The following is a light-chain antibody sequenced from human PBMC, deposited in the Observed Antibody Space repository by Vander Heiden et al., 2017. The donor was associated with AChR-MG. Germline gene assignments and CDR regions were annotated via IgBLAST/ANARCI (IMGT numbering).Light chain of an antibody. V-gene: IGKV1-9*01. CDR3: QELPST. CDR2: ATS. J-gene: IGKJ4*01. Sequence: DIQLTQSPSFLSASVGDRVTITCRASQGTGSYLAWYRQKPGEAPELLIYATSTLQSGVPSRFSGSGSGTEFTFTISSLQPEDFATYYCQELPSTFGGGTKVEMK. CDR1: QGTGSY.